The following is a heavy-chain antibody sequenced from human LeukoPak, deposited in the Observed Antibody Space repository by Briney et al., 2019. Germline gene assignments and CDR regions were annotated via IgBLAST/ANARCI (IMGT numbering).Heavy chain of an antibody. V-gene: IGHV3-43D*03. CDR3: AKDFGDPVDYYMDV. CDR2: ISWDGGST. J-gene: IGHJ6*03. Sequence: GGSLRLSCAASGFTFDDYAMHWVRQAPGKGLEWVSLISWDGGSTYYADSVKGRFTISRDNSKNSLYLQMNSLRAEDTALYYCAKDFGDPVDYYMDVWGKGTTVTVSS. D-gene: IGHD4-17*01. CDR1: GFTFDDYA.